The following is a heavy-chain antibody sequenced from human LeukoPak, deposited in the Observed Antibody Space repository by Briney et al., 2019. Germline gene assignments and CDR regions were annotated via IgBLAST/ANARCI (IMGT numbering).Heavy chain of an antibody. CDR3: ARVDPRAAAGFLARSFDY. V-gene: IGHV1-2*02. CDR2: INPNSGGT. CDR1: GYTFTGYY. D-gene: IGHD6-13*01. Sequence: ASVKVSRKASGYTFTGYYMHWVRQAPGQGLEWMGWINPNSGGTNYAQKFQGRVTMTRDTFISTAYMELSRLRSDDTAVYYCARVDPRAAAGFLARSFDYWGQGTLVTVSS. J-gene: IGHJ4*02.